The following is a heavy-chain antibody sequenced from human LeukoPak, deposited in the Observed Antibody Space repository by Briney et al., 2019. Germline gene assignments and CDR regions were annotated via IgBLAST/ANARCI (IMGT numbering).Heavy chain of an antibody. V-gene: IGHV4-39*01. CDR2: IYYSGST. CDR1: GGSISSSSYY. D-gene: IGHD5-18*01. J-gene: IGHJ6*03. Sequence: SETLSLSCTVSGGSISSSSYYWGWIRQPPGKGLEWIGSIYYSGSTYYNPSLKSRVTISVDTSKNQFSLKLSSVTAADTAVYYCARRVVDTVSLYYNYYMDVWGKGTTRTVSS. CDR3: ARRVVDTVSLYYNYYMDV.